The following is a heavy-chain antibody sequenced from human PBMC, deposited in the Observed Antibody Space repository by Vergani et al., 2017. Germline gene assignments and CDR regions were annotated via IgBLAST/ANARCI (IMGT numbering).Heavy chain of an antibody. D-gene: IGHD6-19*01. Sequence: QVQLVQSGAEVKKPGSSVKVSCKASGGTFSSYTISWVRQAPGQGLEWMGRIIPILGIANYAQKFQGRVTITADKSTRTAYMELSSLRSEDTAVYYCARGWGLAVAAHFDYWGQGTLVTVSS. CDR3: ARGWGLAVAAHFDY. CDR2: IIPILGIA. V-gene: IGHV1-69*02. CDR1: GGTFSSYT. J-gene: IGHJ4*02.